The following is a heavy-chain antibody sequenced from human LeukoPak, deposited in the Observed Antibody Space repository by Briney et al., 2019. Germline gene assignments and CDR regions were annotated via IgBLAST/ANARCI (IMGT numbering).Heavy chain of an antibody. V-gene: IGHV3-30-3*01. CDR3: ARDPCSSTSCYDY. D-gene: IGHD2-2*01. CDR1: GFTFSHYA. Sequence: GGSLRLSCAASGFTFSHYAMHWVRQAPGKGLEWVAVISYDGSNKYYADSVKGRFTISRDNSKNTLYLQMNSLRAEDTAVYYCARDPCSSTSCYDYWGQGTLVTVSS. CDR2: ISYDGSNK. J-gene: IGHJ4*02.